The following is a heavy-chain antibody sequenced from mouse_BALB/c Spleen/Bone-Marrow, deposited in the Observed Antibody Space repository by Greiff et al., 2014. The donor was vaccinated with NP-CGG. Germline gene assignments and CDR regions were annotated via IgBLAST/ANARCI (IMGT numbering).Heavy chain of an antibody. Sequence: EVKLVESGGDLVRPGGSLKLSCAASGFTFSSYDMSWVRQTPDKRLEWVATIGSGGSYTCYPDSVKGRFTISRDNAKNTLYLQMSSLKSEDTAMYYCSRLSYDYDGAWFAYWGQGTLVTVSA. CDR2: IGSGGSYT. D-gene: IGHD2-4*01. J-gene: IGHJ3*01. CDR3: SRLSYDYDGAWFAY. CDR1: GFTFSSYD. V-gene: IGHV5-6*01.